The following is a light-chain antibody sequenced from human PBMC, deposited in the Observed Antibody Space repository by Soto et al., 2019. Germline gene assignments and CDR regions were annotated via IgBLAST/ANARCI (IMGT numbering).Light chain of an antibody. Sequence: EIVLTQSPATLSLSPGERATLSCRASQSVNIYLAWYQQKPGQAPRLLIYDASNRATGIPTRFSGSGSGADFTLTINSLEPEDSAVYYCQQRRSWPITFGPGTKVDI. CDR2: DAS. V-gene: IGKV3-11*01. J-gene: IGKJ3*01. CDR1: QSVNIY. CDR3: QQRRSWPIT.